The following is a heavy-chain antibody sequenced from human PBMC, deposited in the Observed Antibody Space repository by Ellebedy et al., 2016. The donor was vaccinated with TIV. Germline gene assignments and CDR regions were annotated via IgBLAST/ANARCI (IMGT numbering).Heavy chain of an antibody. CDR1: GFTFSTYG. CDR3: TRETNPPPGALAGTGFDC. Sequence: GESLKISCVVSGFTFSTYGMHWVRQAPGKGLEWVAFKRFDGRNEYIGDSVKGRFIISRDLSKNTLYLQMNRLRSEDTGIYYCTRETNPPPGALAGTGFDCWGQGTLVIVSS. D-gene: IGHD6-19*01. CDR2: KRFDGRNE. V-gene: IGHV3-30*02. J-gene: IGHJ4*02.